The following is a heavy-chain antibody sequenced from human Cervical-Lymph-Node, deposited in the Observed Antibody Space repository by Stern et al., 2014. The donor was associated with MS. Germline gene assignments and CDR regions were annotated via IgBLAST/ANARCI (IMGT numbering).Heavy chain of an antibody. J-gene: IGHJ6*02. D-gene: IGHD4-17*01. CDR3: ASDYGDYV. V-gene: IGHV3-33*01. Sequence: DQLVESGGGVVQPGGSLRLSCAASGFTFSSYGMHWVRQAPGKGLEWVALIWDDGSNKYYADSVKGRFTISRDNSKNTLYLQMNSLRAEDTAVYYCASDYGDYVWGQGTTVTVSS. CDR2: IWDDGSNK. CDR1: GFTFSSYG.